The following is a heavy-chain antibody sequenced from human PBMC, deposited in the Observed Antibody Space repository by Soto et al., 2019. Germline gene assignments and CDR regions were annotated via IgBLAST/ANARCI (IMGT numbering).Heavy chain of an antibody. CDR1: GYTLTTYW. CDR3: VGSGSSGWYNYFGY. V-gene: IGHV5-51*01. Sequence: GESLKISCQDSGYTLTTYWIGWVRQMPGKGLEWMGIIYPGDSDTRHSPSFQGQVTISADKSISTAYLQWSSLKASDTAIYYCVGSGSSGWYNYFGYWGQGTLVTVS. CDR2: IYPGDSDT. D-gene: IGHD6-19*01. J-gene: IGHJ4*02.